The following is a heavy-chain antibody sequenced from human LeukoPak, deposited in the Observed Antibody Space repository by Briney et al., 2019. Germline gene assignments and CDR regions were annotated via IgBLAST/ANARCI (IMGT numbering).Heavy chain of an antibody. CDR2: ISSGSEK. Sequence: GGSLRLSCEASGFTFSIYPMHWVRQAPGKGLEWVALISSGSEKYYADSVKGRFTISRDNSKNMLYLQMNSLRADDTAVYYCARDLELSAVYYFDSWGQGTLVIVSS. D-gene: IGHD3-3*01. J-gene: IGHJ4*02. V-gene: IGHV3-30*04. CDR1: GFTFSIYP. CDR3: ARDLELSAVYYFDS.